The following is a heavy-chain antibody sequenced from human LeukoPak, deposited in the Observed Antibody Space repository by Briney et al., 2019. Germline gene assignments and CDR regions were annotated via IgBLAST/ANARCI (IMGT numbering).Heavy chain of an antibody. CDR1: GFTFSSYE. V-gene: IGHV3-48*03. CDR3: ARAYFSYCSSTSCYAGGYYYGMDV. Sequence: GGSLRLSRAASGFTFSSYEVNWVRQAPGKGLEWVSYISSSGSTIYYADSVKGRFTISRDNAKNSLYLQMNSLRAEDTAVYYCARAYFSYCSSTSCYAGGYYYGMDVWGQGTTVTVSS. CDR2: ISSSGSTI. J-gene: IGHJ6*02. D-gene: IGHD2-2*01.